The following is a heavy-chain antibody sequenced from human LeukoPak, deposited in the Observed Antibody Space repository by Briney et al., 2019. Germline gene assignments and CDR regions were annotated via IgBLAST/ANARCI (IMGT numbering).Heavy chain of an antibody. Sequence: GGSLRLSCAASGFTFSYYAMTWVRQAPGKGLEWVSSISSSSSYIYYADSVKGRFTISRDSSKATVYLEMNSLRPEDTAVYYCARDWQMDVWGQGTTVTVSS. CDR1: GFTFSYYA. CDR2: ISSSSSYI. CDR3: ARDWQMDV. V-gene: IGHV3-21*01. J-gene: IGHJ6*02.